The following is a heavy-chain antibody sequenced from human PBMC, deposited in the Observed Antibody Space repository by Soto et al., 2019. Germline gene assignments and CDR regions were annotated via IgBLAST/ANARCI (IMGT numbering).Heavy chain of an antibody. CDR1: GYTFTSYG. CDR2: ISAYNGNT. D-gene: IGHD4-17*01. V-gene: IGHV1-18*01. J-gene: IGHJ4*02. Sequence: QVKLVQSGAAVKQPGASVKVSCKASGYTFTSYGISWVRQAPGQGLEWMGWISAYNGNTNYAQKLQGRVTMTTDTSTSTAYMELRSLRSDDTAVYYCARDPKTTVTTPSYFDYWGQGTLVTVSS. CDR3: ARDPKTTVTTPSYFDY.